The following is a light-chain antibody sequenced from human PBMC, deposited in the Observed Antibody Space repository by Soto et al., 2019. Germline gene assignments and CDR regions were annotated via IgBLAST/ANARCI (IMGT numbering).Light chain of an antibody. J-gene: IGKJ1*01. CDR2: AAS. CDR3: QQSYSTPRT. V-gene: IGKV1-39*01. Sequence: DIQMTQSPSSLSASVGDRVTITCRASQSISSYLNGYQQKPGKAPKLLIYAASSLQSGVPSRFSGSGSGTEFTLTISSLQSEDFATYYCQQSYSTPRTFGQGTKVEIK. CDR1: QSISSY.